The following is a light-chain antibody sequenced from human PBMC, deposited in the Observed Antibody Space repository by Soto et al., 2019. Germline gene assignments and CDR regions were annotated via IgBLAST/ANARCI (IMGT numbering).Light chain of an antibody. J-gene: IGKJ1*01. CDR2: TAS. CDR3: QQNYSPPWT. Sequence: DIQMTQSPSSLSASVGDRVTITCRASQSITTYLNWYHQKPGKAPKLLIYTASTLQSGVPSRFSGSGSGTDVTLTISSLQPEDFATYYCQQNYSPPWTFGQGTKVEIK. CDR1: QSITTY. V-gene: IGKV1-39*01.